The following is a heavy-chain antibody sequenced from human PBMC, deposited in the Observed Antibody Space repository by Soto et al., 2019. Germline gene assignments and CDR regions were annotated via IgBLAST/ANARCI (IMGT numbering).Heavy chain of an antibody. D-gene: IGHD6-19*01. CDR1: GFTFSSYG. V-gene: IGHV3-33*01. J-gene: IGHJ4*02. CDR2: IWYDGSNK. Sequence: PGGSLRLSCAASGFTFSSYGMHWVRQAPGKGLEWVAVIWYDGSNKYYADSVKGRFTISRDNSKNTLYLQMNSLRAEDTAVYYCARVGIAVADLLALDYWGQGTLVTVS. CDR3: ARVGIAVADLLALDY.